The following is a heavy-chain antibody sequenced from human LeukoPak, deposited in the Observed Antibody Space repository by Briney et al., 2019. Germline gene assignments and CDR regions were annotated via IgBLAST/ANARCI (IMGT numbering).Heavy chain of an antibody. CDR3: ARKGGGIVVVPAAPGYFHH. Sequence: GGSLRLSCAASGFTFSSYAMSWVRQAPGKGLEWVSAISGSGGDTYYADSVKGRFTISIDNAKNTLYLQMNSLRAEDTAVYYCARKGGGIVVVPAAPGYFHHWGQGTLVTGPS. D-gene: IGHD2-2*01. CDR2: ISGSGGDT. J-gene: IGHJ1*01. CDR1: GFTFSSYA. V-gene: IGHV3-23*01.